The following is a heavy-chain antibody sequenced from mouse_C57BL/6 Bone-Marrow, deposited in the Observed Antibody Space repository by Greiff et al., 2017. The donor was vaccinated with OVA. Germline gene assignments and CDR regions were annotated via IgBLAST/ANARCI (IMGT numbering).Heavy chain of an antibody. CDR1: GFTFSNYW. Sequence: DVKLVESGGGLVQPGGSMKLSCVASGFTFSNYWMNWVRQSPEKGLEWVAQIRLKSDNYATHYAESVKGRFTISRDDSKSSVYLQMNNLRAEDTGIYYCTAVITTVVATDAMDYWGKGTSVTVSS. J-gene: IGHJ4*01. D-gene: IGHD1-1*01. V-gene: IGHV6-3*01. CDR3: TAVITTVVATDAMDY. CDR2: IRLKSDNYAT.